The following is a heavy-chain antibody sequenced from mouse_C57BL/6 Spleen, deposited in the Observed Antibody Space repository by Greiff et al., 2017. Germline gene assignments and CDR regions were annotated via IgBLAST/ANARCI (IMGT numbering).Heavy chain of an antibody. CDR2: IYPGDGDT. CDR1: GYAFSSYW. D-gene: IGHD1-1*01. Sequence: QVQLQQSGAELVKPGASVKISCKASGYAFSSYWMNWVKQRPGKGLERIGQIYPGDGDTNYNGKFKGKATLTADKSSSTAYMQLSSLTSEDSAVYFCARSGRDGSSYYYAMDYWGQGTSVTVSS. CDR3: ARSGRDGSSYYYAMDY. V-gene: IGHV1-80*01. J-gene: IGHJ4*01.